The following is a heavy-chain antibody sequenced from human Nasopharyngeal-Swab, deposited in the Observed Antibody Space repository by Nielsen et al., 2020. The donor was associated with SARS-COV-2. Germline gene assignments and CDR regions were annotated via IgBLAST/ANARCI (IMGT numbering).Heavy chain of an antibody. D-gene: IGHD6-25*01. CDR3: ARDKGTSGWFDP. V-gene: IGHV3-11*01. Sequence: WIRQPPGKGLEWVSGISSSAYSEFYADSVKGRLTISRDNAQNSLYLQMNNLRADDTAVYYCARDKGTSGWFDPWGPGTLVTVSS. J-gene: IGHJ5*02. CDR2: ISSSAYSE.